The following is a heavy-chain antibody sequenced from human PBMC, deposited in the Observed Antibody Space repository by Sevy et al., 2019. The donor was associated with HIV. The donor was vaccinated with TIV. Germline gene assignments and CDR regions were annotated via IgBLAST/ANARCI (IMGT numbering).Heavy chain of an antibody. CDR2: INHSGST. V-gene: IGHV4-34*01. CDR1: GGSFSGYY. CDR3: ATAGGAAGYFDY. D-gene: IGHD6-13*01. J-gene: IGHJ4*02. Sequence: LTASETLSLTCAVSGGSFSGYYWSWIRQPPGKGLEWIWEINHSGSTNYNPSLKSRITISVDTYKKQFSLKLSTVTAADTAVYYWATAGGAAGYFDYWGQGTLVTVSS.